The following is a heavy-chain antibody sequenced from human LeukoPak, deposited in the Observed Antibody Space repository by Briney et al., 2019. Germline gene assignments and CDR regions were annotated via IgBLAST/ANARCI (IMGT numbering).Heavy chain of an antibody. D-gene: IGHD3-3*01. CDR2: IYSGGST. Sequence: GGSLRLSCAASGFTVSSNYMSWVRQAPGKGLEWVSVIYSGGSTYYADSVKDRFTNSRDNSKNTLDLQMNSLRAEDTAVYYCARDVGGRLDYWGQGTLVTVSS. V-gene: IGHV3-66*02. CDR1: GFTVSSNY. CDR3: ARDVGGRLDY. J-gene: IGHJ4*02.